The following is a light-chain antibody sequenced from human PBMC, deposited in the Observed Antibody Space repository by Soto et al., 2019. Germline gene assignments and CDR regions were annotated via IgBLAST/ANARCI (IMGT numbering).Light chain of an antibody. CDR1: QTIGAN. V-gene: IGKV1-5*01. J-gene: IGKJ1*01. Sequence: DIQMTQSPSSLSASVGDRVTITCRASQTIGANLNWYRQKLGKAPKLLIYDASILQNGVPSRFSGSGSGTEFTLTISSLQPDDFATYYCHPYNHWTFGQGTKVDIK. CDR3: HPYNHWT. CDR2: DAS.